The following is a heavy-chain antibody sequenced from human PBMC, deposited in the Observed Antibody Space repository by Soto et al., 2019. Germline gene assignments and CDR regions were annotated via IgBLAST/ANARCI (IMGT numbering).Heavy chain of an antibody. Sequence: GGSLRLSCAASGFTFSSYAMSWVRQAPGKGLEWVSAISGSGGSTYYADSVKGRFTISRDNSKNTLYLQMNSLRAEDTAVYYCAKGPLRYFDPAGLFDYWGQGTLVTVSS. J-gene: IGHJ4*02. CDR3: AKGPLRYFDPAGLFDY. CDR1: GFTFSSYA. V-gene: IGHV3-23*01. D-gene: IGHD3-9*01. CDR2: ISGSGGST.